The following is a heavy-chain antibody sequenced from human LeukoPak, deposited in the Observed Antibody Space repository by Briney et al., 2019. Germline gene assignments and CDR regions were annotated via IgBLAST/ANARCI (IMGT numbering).Heavy chain of an antibody. D-gene: IGHD6-13*01. CDR2: ISYDGSNK. CDR3: ARVPGGIAAAGTGHYYYGRDV. Sequence: GRSLRLSCAASGFTFSSYAMHWVRQAPGKGLEWVAVISYDGSNKYYADSVKGRFTISRDNSKNTLYLQMNSLRAEDTAVYYCARVPGGIAAAGTGHYYYGRDVGGQGTTVSVSS. V-gene: IGHV3-30*03. J-gene: IGHJ6*02. CDR1: GFTFSSYA.